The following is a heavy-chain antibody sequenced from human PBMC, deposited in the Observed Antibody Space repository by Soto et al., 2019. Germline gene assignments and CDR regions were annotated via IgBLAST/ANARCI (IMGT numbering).Heavy chain of an antibody. CDR2: IWYDGSNK. CDR3: ARDDWLHTASRFDY. Sequence: GGSLRLSCAASGFTFSSYGMHWVRQAPGKGLEWVAVIWYDGSNKYYADSVKGRFTISRDNSKNTLYLQMNSLRAEDTAVYYCARDDWLHTASRFDYWGQGTLVTVAS. V-gene: IGHV3-33*01. J-gene: IGHJ4*02. CDR1: GFTFSSYG. D-gene: IGHD3-9*01.